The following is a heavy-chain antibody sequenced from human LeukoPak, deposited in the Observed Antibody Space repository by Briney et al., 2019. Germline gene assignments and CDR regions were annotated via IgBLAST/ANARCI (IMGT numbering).Heavy chain of an antibody. V-gene: IGHV5-51*01. J-gene: IGHJ6*02. D-gene: IGHD6-6*01. Sequence: GESLKISCKGSGYSFTSYWICWVRQMPGKGLEWMGIIYPGDSDTRYSPSFQGQVTISADKSISTAYLQWSSLKASDTAMYYGATNYPGSSSCMEYYYGMDVWGQGTTVTVSS. CDR2: IYPGDSDT. CDR3: ATNYPGSSSCMEYYYGMDV. CDR1: GYSFTSYW.